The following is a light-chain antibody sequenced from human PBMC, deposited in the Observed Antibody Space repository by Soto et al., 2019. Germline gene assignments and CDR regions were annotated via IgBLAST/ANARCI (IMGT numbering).Light chain of an antibody. Sequence: QSALTQPPSASGSPGQSVTISCTGTNSDVGGYDFVSWYQQHPGKAPKLMIYEVNKRPSGVPDRFSGSKSGNTASLTVSGLQAEDEASYYCSSFAGSNNVLFGGGTQLTVX. CDR1: NSDVGGYDF. CDR3: SSFAGSNNVL. CDR2: EVN. V-gene: IGLV2-8*01. J-gene: IGLJ7*01.